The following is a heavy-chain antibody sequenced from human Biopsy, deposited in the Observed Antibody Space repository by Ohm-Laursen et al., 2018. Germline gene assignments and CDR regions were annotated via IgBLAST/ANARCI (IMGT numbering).Heavy chain of an antibody. Sequence: GASVKVSCKASGYSLSTFGLNWVRQAPGLGLEWMGWISAYNGQTSYAPNFQGRLIMITDTSTGTAYMELRSLRSDDTAMYYCARDSRNKFDLWGQGTLVSVSA. CDR2: ISAYNGQT. D-gene: IGHD1/OR15-1a*01. J-gene: IGHJ5*02. CDR1: GYSLSTFG. V-gene: IGHV1-18*01. CDR3: ARDSRNKFDL.